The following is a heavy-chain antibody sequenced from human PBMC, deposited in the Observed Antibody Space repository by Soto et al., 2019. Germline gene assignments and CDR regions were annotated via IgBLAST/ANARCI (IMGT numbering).Heavy chain of an antibody. J-gene: IGHJ6*04. CDR3: AKQLYPPTYYDFWSGLYYYGMYV. D-gene: IGHD3-3*01. CDR1: GFTLNSYG. V-gene: IGHV3-23*01. CDR2: ISGSGGST. Sequence: GGSLRLSCGVSGFTLNSYGMSWVRQAPGKGLEWVAAISGSGGSTYYADSVKGRFTISRDNSKNTLYLQMNSLRAEDTAVYYCAKQLYPPTYYDFWSGLYYYGMYVWGKGTTVTVSS.